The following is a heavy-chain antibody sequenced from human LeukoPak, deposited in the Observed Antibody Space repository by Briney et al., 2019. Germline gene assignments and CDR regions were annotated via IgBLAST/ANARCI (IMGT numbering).Heavy chain of an antibody. CDR2: INSNSGGT. CDR3: ARGNTIAAKYYFDY. CDR1: GYTFTGYY. Sequence: GASVKVSCRASGYTFTGYYMHWVRQAPGQGLEWMGWINSNSGGTNYAQKFQGRVTMTRDTSISTAYMELSRLRSDDTAVYYCARGNTIAAKYYFDYWGQGTLVTVSS. D-gene: IGHD6-13*01. V-gene: IGHV1-2*02. J-gene: IGHJ4*02.